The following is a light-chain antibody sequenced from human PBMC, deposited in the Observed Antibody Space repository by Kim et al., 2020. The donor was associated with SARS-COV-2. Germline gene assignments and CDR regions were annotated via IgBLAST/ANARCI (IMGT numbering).Light chain of an antibody. J-gene: IGLJ3*02. CDR2: SNV. CDR1: SSDIGSNT. Sequence: QSALTQPPSASGTPGQRVTISCSGSSSDIGSNTVTWYQQFPGTTPKLLIYSNVQRPSGVPDRFSGSKSGTSASLAISGLQSEDEADYYCASWDDSLSGWVFGGGTKLTVL. V-gene: IGLV1-44*01. CDR3: ASWDDSLSGWV.